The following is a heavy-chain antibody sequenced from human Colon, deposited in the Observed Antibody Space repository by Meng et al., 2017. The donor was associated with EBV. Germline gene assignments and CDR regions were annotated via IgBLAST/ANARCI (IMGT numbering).Heavy chain of an antibody. CDR1: GGSFSGYV. Sequence: LLQQLGAGLLKPSETRSLTCTVNGGSFSGYVWSWVRQPPGKGMEWIGEVSHPGSANYNPSLKSRVTISVDASEKQFSLRLTSVTAADSAVYYCARVPTTGYKDHWGQGTLVTVSS. D-gene: IGHD3-9*01. V-gene: IGHV4-34*01. CDR3: ARVPTTGYKDH. J-gene: IGHJ4*02. CDR2: VSHPGSA.